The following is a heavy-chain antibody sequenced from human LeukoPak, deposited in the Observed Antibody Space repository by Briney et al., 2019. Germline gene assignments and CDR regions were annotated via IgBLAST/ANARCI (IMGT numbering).Heavy chain of an antibody. D-gene: IGHD2-21*01. CDR2: IRPDGSEG. V-gene: IGHV3-7*01. Sequence: GGSLRLSCTTSGLTFSNSWMSWVRQAPGKGLEWVATIRPDGSEGYYADSVRGRFTISRDNSKNSFYLQMSSLGAEDTGVFYCARDVAYSAFDYWGQGTLVTVSS. CDR3: ARDVAYSAFDY. J-gene: IGHJ4*02. CDR1: GLTFSNSW.